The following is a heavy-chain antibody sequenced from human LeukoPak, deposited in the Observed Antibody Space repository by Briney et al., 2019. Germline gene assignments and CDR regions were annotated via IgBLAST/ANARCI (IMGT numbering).Heavy chain of an antibody. V-gene: IGHV5-51*01. CDR1: GYSFTIYW. CDR3: ASSPGYTYGYSFDY. J-gene: IGHJ4*02. D-gene: IGHD5-18*01. CDR2: IYPGGSDI. Sequence: GESLKISCKTSGYSFTIYWIGWVRQMPGKGLEWMGIIYPGGSDIRYSPSFQGQVTISADKSISTAYLEWGSLRASDTAMYYCASSPGYTYGYSFDYWGQGTLVTVSS.